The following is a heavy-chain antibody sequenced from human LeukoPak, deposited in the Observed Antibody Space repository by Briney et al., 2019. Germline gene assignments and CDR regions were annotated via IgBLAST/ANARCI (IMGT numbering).Heavy chain of an antibody. CDR3: ARLGAVAGFNWFDP. V-gene: IGHV4-61*02. CDR2: IYTSGST. Sequence: SQTLSLTCTVSGGSISSGSYYWSWMRQPAGKGLEWIGRIYTSGSTNYNPSLKSRVTISVDTSKNQFSLKLSSVTAADTAVYYCARLGAVAGFNWFDPWGQGTLVTVSS. J-gene: IGHJ5*02. CDR1: GGSISSGSYY. D-gene: IGHD6-19*01.